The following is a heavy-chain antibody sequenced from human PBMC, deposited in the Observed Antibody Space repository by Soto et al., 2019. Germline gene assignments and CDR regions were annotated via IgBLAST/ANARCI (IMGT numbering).Heavy chain of an antibody. CDR2: INAGNGNT. CDR1: GYTFTSYA. V-gene: IGHV1-3*01. D-gene: IGHD5-18*01. J-gene: IGHJ4*02. Sequence: ASVKVAWKASGYTFTSYAMHWVRQAPGQRLEWMGWINAGNGNTKYSQKFQGRFTISRDNAKNTLYLQMNSLRAEDTAVYYCARGPRNTAMVDYWGQGTLVTVSS. CDR3: ARGPRNTAMVDY.